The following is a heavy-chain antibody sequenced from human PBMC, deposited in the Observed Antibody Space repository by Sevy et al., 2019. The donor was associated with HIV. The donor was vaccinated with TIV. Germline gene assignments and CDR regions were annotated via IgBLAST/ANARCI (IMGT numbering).Heavy chain of an antibody. V-gene: IGHV3-30*18. J-gene: IGHJ6*03. CDR1: GFTFSSYG. D-gene: IGHD2-21*02. CDR2: ISYDGSNK. CDR3: AKGGGDYYYYYYYMDV. Sequence: GGSLRLSCAASGFTFSSYGMHWVRQAPGKGLEWVAVISYDGSNKYYADSVKGRFTISRDNSKNTLYLQMNSLGAEDTAVYYCAKGGGDYYYYYYYMDVWGKGTTVTVSS.